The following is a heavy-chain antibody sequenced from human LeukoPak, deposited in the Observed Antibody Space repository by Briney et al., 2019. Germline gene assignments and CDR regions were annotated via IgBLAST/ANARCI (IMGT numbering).Heavy chain of an antibody. Sequence: GGSLRLSCAASGFTVSNNYMSWVRQAPGKGLEWVSYISSSSSTIYYADSATGRFTISRDNAKNSLYLQMNSLRAEDTAVYYCARDLTYGPRYFDYWGQGTLVTVSS. J-gene: IGHJ4*02. CDR3: ARDLTYGPRYFDY. V-gene: IGHV3-48*01. CDR1: GFTVSNNY. D-gene: IGHD3-16*01. CDR2: ISSSSSTI.